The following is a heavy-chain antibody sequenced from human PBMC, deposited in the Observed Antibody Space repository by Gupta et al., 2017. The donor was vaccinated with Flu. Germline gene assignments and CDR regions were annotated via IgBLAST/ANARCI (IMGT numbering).Heavy chain of an antibody. V-gene: IGHV4-31*02. CDR2: YSGSA. CDR3: ARVSRGGSSGSYYFDY. D-gene: IGHD3-10*01. J-gene: IGHJ4*02. Sequence: YSGSAYYNPSLKSRVTISVDTSKNQFSLNLNSVTAADTAVYYCARVSRGGSSGSYYFDYWGQGTLVTVSS.